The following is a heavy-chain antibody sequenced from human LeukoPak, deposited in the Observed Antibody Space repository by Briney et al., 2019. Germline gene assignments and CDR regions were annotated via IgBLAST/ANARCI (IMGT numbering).Heavy chain of an antibody. Sequence: GGSLTLCCAASGFTVSSNYMSWGRQAPGKGLEWVSVIYSGGSTYYADSVKGRFTISRDNSKNTLYLQMNSLRAEDTAVYYCARVSLTHCGDYVGAFDIWGQGTMVTVSS. D-gene: IGHD3-10*02. CDR2: IYSGGST. J-gene: IGHJ3*02. CDR3: ARVSLTHCGDYVGAFDI. CDR1: GFTVSSNY. V-gene: IGHV3-66*02.